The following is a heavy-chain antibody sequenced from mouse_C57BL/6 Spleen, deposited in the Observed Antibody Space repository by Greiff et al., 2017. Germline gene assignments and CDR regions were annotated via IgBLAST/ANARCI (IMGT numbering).Heavy chain of an antibody. J-gene: IGHJ3*01. CDR3: ARGYDCDGAY. V-gene: IGHV1-18*01. CDR1: GYTFTDYN. D-gene: IGHD2-4*01. CDR2: INPNNGGT. Sequence: VQLQQSGPELVKPGASVKIPCKASGYTFTDYNIDWVKQSHGKSLEWIGDINPNNGGTIYNQKFKGKATLTVDKSSSTAYIELRSLTSEDTAVYYCARGYDCDGAYWGQGTLVTVSA.